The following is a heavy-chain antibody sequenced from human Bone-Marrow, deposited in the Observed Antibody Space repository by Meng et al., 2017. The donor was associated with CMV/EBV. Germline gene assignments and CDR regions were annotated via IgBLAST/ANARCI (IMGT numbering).Heavy chain of an antibody. D-gene: IGHD4-11*01. J-gene: IGHJ4*02. CDR3: ARGEVTTLGY. CDR2: IYYSGST. CDR1: GGSISSGGYY. Sequence: LRLSCTVSGGSISSGGYYWSWVRQHPGKGLEWIGYIYYSGSTYYNPSLKSRVTISVDTSKNQFSLKLSSVTAADTAVYYCARGEVTTLGYWGQGTLVTVSS. V-gene: IGHV4-31*03.